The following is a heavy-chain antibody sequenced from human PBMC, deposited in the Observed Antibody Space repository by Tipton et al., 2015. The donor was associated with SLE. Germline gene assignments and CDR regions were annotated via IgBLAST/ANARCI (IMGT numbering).Heavy chain of an antibody. Sequence: TLSLTCTVSGGSISSGGYYWSWIRQHPGKGLEWIGYIYYSGSTYYNPSLKSRVTISVDTSKNQFSLKLSSVTAADTAVYYCARVDLGYCSSTSCRGFDYWGQGPLVTVSS. CDR2: IYYSGST. V-gene: IGHV4-31*03. J-gene: IGHJ4*02. D-gene: IGHD2-2*01. CDR3: ARVDLGYCSSTSCRGFDY. CDR1: GGSISSGGYY.